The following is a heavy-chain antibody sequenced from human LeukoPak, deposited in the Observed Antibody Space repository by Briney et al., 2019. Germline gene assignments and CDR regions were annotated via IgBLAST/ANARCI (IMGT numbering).Heavy chain of an antibody. Sequence: GGSLRLSCAASGFTFSSYAMSWVRQAPGKGLEWVSAISGSGGSTYYADSVKGRFTISRDNSKSTLYLQMNSLRAEDTAVYYCAKVLNFEGYFDYWGQGTLVTVSS. CDR1: GFTFSSYA. V-gene: IGHV3-23*01. CDR3: AKVLNFEGYFDY. D-gene: IGHD3-9*01. J-gene: IGHJ4*02. CDR2: ISGSGGST.